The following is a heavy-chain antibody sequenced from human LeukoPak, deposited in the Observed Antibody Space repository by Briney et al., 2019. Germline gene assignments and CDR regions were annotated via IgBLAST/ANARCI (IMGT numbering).Heavy chain of an antibody. V-gene: IGHV4-39*01. J-gene: IGHJ4*02. Sequence: SETLSLTCTVSGGSISSSSYYWGWIRQPPGKGLEWIGSIYYSGSTYYNPSLKSRVTISVDTSKNQFSLKLSSVTAAHTAAYYCARNGGYGSGSYSYGYWGQGTLVTVSS. CDR3: ARNGGYGSGSYSYGY. CDR2: IYYSGST. D-gene: IGHD3-10*01. CDR1: GGSISSSSYY.